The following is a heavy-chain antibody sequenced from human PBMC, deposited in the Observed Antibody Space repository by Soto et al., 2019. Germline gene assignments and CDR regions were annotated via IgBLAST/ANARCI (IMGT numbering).Heavy chain of an antibody. V-gene: IGHV4-4*02. CDR2: IFHTGSA. J-gene: IGHJ4*02. CDR1: GGSITSNW. CDR3: ARHIAVSGTRGFDH. Sequence: QVQLQESGPGLMKPSGPLSLTCAVSGGSITSNWWSWVRQPPGKGLEWIAEIFHTGSANYNPSLMGRLTISMDKSRNRLSLNLNSVTAADTAVYYCARHIAVSGTRGFDHWGQGTLVTVSS. D-gene: IGHD2-21*01.